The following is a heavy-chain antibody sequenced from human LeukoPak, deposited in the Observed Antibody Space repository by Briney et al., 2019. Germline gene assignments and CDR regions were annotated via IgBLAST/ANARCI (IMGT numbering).Heavy chain of an antibody. V-gene: IGHV4-34*01. Sequence: SETLSLTCAVYGGSFSGYYWSWIRQPPGKGLEWIGEINHSGSTNYNPSLESRVTISVDTSKNQFSLKLSSVTAADTAVYYCARGPDYDFWSGALYYMDVWGKGTTVTVSS. J-gene: IGHJ6*03. D-gene: IGHD3-3*01. CDR3: ARGPDYDFWSGALYYMDV. CDR1: GGSFSGYY. CDR2: INHSGST.